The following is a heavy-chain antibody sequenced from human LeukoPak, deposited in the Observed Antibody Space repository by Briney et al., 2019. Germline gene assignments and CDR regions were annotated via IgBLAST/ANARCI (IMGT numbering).Heavy chain of an antibody. CDR2: IISSSSYI. D-gene: IGHD1-1*01. CDR1: GFTFSSYS. Sequence: GGSLRLSCAASGFTFSSYSMNWVRQAPGKGLEGVSSIISSSSYIYYADSVKGRFTISRDNAKNSLYLQMNSLRAEDTAVYYCARDGKLERLGYYYGMDVWGQGTTVTVSS. V-gene: IGHV3-21*01. J-gene: IGHJ6*02. CDR3: ARDGKLERLGYYYGMDV.